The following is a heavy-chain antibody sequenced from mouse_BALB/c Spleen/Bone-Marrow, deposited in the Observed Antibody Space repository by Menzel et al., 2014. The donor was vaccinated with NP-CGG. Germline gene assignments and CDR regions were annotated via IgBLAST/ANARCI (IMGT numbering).Heavy chain of an antibody. CDR3: APRAY. Sequence: EVQLQASGGGLVQPGGSRKLSCAASGFTFSSFGMHWVRQAPEKGLEWVAYISSGSSTIYYADTVKGRFTISRDNPKXALFLQMTSLRSEDTAMYYCAPRAYWGQGTLVTVSA. CDR2: ISSGSSTI. V-gene: IGHV5-17*02. CDR1: GFTFSSFG. J-gene: IGHJ3*01.